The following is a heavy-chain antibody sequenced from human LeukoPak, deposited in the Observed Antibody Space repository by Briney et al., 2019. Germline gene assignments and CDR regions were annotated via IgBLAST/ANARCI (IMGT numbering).Heavy chain of an antibody. Sequence: GGSLRLSCAASGFTFSSYGMHWVRQAPGKGLEWVAVIWYDGSNKYYADSVKGRFTISRDNAKNSLYLQMNSLRAEDTAVYYCARVGYDFWSGYTSPGYYFDYWGQGTLATVSS. J-gene: IGHJ4*02. CDR1: GFTFSSYG. CDR3: ARVGYDFWSGYTSPGYYFDY. D-gene: IGHD3-3*01. CDR2: IWYDGSNK. V-gene: IGHV3-33*01.